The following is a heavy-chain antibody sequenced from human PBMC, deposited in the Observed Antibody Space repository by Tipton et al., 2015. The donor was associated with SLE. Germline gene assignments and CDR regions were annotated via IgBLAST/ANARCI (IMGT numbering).Heavy chain of an antibody. CDR2: IYYREGT. CDR1: GDSINSYY. V-gene: IGHV4-59*01. CDR3: TRDRGGTGWPEYYFDY. Sequence: TLSLTCTVSGDSINSYYWSWIRQPPGEGLEWIGYIYYREGTNYSPSLKSRVTISLDASKNQLSLKLSSVTAADTAVYYCTRDRGGTGWPEYYFDYWGQGALVTVSS. J-gene: IGHJ4*02. D-gene: IGHD6-19*01.